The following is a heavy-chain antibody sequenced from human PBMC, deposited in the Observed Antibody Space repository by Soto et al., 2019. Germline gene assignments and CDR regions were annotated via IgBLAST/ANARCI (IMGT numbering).Heavy chain of an antibody. Sequence: SETLSLTCAVSGYSISSGYYWGWIRQPPGKGLEWIGSIYHSGSTYYNPSLKSRVTISVDTSKNQFSLKLSSVTAADTAVYYCARWSGSGYASIDYWGQGTLVTVSS. CDR1: GYSISSGYY. J-gene: IGHJ4*02. CDR2: IYHSGST. V-gene: IGHV4-38-2*01. D-gene: IGHD3-10*01. CDR3: ARWSGSGYASIDY.